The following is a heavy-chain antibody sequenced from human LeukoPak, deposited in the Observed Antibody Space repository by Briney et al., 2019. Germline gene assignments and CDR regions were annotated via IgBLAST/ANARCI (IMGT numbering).Heavy chain of an antibody. D-gene: IGHD6-13*01. V-gene: IGHV3-21*01. CDR2: ISSSSSYI. CDR1: GFTFSSYS. CDR3: ARGLRLAAASDAFDI. Sequence: GGSLRLSCAASGFTFSSYSMNWVRQAPGKGLDWVSSISSSSSYIYYADSVRGRFTISRDNAKNSLYLQMNSLRAEDTAVYYCARGLRLAAASDAFDIWGQGTMVTVSS. J-gene: IGHJ3*02.